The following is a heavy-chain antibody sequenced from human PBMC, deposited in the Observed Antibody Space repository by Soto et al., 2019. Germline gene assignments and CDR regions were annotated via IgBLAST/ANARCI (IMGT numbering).Heavy chain of an antibody. V-gene: IGHV3-23*01. J-gene: IGHJ4*02. D-gene: IGHD3-10*01. CDR1: GFTFSAYA. CDR3: AKVRGVNTRFYDY. Sequence: GGSLRLSCAASGFTFSAYAMSWVRQAPGKGLEWVSAISASGGTTNYADSVKGRFTISRDNSKNTLYLEMNSLRVEDTAIYYCAKVRGVNTRFYDYWGQGTLVTVSS. CDR2: ISASGGTT.